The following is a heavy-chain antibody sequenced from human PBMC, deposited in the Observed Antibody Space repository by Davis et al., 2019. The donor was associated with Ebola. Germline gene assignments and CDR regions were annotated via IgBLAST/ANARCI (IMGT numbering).Heavy chain of an antibody. Sequence: KVSCKGSGYNFARSWVVWVRQIPGKGLEWMGMVYPGDSDTRYSPSFQGQVTFSADKSISTAYLQWSSLKASDTAMYYCARVASLVSSTRGFDSWGQGTLVTVSS. CDR1: GYNFARSW. CDR2: VYPGDSDT. V-gene: IGHV5-51*01. J-gene: IGHJ4*02. CDR3: ARVASLVSSTRGFDS. D-gene: IGHD2-2*01.